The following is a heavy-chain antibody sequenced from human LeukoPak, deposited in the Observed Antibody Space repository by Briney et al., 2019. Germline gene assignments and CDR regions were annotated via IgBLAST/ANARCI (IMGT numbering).Heavy chain of an antibody. J-gene: IGHJ3*01. CDR3: ARDGGYSSSTNCYLGV. D-gene: IGHD2-2*01. CDR2: ISSSSSTI. Sequence: QPGGSLRLSCAASGFTFSSYSMNWVRQAPGKGLEWVSYISSSSSTIYYANSVKGRFTISRDNAKNSLYLQMNSLRAEDTAVYYCARDGGYSSSTNCYLGVWGQGTMVTVSS. V-gene: IGHV3-48*01. CDR1: GFTFSSYS.